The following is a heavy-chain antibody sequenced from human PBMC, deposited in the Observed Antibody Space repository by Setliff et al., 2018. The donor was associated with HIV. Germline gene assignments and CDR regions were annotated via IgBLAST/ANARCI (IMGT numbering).Heavy chain of an antibody. CDR1: GFTFSSYS. Sequence: LRLSCAASGFTFSSYSMNWVRQAPGKGLEWVSSVSSSSSYIYYADSVKGRFTISRDNAKNSLYLQMNSLRAEDTALYYCARFETVAVSGTDYWGPGTLVTVSS. D-gene: IGHD6-19*01. V-gene: IGHV3-21*04. J-gene: IGHJ4*02. CDR2: VSSSSSYI. CDR3: ARFETVAVSGTDY.